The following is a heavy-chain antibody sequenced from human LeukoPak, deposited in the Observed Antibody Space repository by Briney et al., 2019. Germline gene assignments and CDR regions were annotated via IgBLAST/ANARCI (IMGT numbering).Heavy chain of an antibody. Sequence: SETLSLTCAVYGGSFSGYYWSWIRQPPGKGLEWIGEINHSGSTNYNPSLKSRVTISVDTSKNQFSLKLSSVTAADTAVYYCARGPADSSSSGGYYSDYWGQGTLVTVSS. V-gene: IGHV4-34*01. CDR1: GGSFSGYY. J-gene: IGHJ4*02. CDR3: ARGPADSSSSGGYYSDY. CDR2: INHSGST. D-gene: IGHD6-6*01.